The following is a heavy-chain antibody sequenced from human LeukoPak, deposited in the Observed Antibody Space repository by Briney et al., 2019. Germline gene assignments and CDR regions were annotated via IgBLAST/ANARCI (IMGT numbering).Heavy chain of an antibody. V-gene: IGHV4-59*01. J-gene: IGHJ3*02. CDR1: GGSISSYY. CDR3: ARAGGGYSYGWDAFDI. CDR2: IYYSGST. Sequence: SETLSLTCTVSGGSISSYYWNWIRQSPGKGLEWIGYIYYSGSTNYNPSFKSRVTISVDTSKSQFSPKLSSVTAADTAVYYCARAGGGYSYGWDAFDIWGQGTMVTVSS. D-gene: IGHD5-18*01.